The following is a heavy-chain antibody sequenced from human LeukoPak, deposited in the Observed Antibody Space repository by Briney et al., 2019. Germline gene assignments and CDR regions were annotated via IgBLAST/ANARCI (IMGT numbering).Heavy chain of an antibody. J-gene: IGHJ4*02. CDR1: GYTFTSYY. Sequence: ASVKVSCKASGYTFTSYYMHWVRQAPGQGLEWMGIINPSGGSTSYAQKFQGRVTMTMDTSTSTVYMELSSLRSEDTAVYYCASIVGATHFDYWGQGTLVTGSS. V-gene: IGHV1-46*01. D-gene: IGHD1-26*01. CDR2: INPSGGST. CDR3: ASIVGATHFDY.